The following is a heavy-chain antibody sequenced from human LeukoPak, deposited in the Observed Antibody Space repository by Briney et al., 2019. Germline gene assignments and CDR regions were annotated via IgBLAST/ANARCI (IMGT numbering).Heavy chain of an antibody. CDR3: VKVGYCSGGSCLLPYWDY. Sequence: GESLKISCKGSGYSFTSYWIGWVRQMPGKGLEWMGIIYPGDSDTRYSPSFQGQVTISADKSISTAYLQWSSLKASDTAMYYCVKVGYCSGGSCLLPYWDYWGQGTLVTVSS. J-gene: IGHJ4*02. CDR2: IYPGDSDT. V-gene: IGHV5-51*01. CDR1: GYSFTSYW. D-gene: IGHD2-15*01.